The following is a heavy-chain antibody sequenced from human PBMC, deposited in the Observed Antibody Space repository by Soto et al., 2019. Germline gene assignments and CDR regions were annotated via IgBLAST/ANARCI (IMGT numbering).Heavy chain of an antibody. J-gene: IGHJ4*02. V-gene: IGHV3-23*01. CDR3: AKDIAGSGWYSLDY. CDR1: GFTFSSYA. D-gene: IGHD6-19*01. Sequence: PGGSLRLSCAASGFTFSSYAMGWVHQAPGKGLELVSTISAGGGRTYYADSVKGRFTISRDNSKNTLYLQMNSLRTEDTTFYYCAKDIAGSGWYSLDYWGQGTLVTVSS. CDR2: ISAGGGRT.